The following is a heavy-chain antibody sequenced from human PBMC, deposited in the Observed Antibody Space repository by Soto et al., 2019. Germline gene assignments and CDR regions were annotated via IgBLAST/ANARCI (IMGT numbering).Heavy chain of an antibody. J-gene: IGHJ4*02. CDR3: ARDQGSGSYGALGY. CDR1: GFTVSSNY. D-gene: IGHD3-10*01. Sequence: GGSLRLSCAASGFTVSSNYMSWVRQAPGKGLEWVSVIYSGGSTYYADYVKGCSTISRPNSKNTMYLQMNSLRAADTAVYYCARDQGSGSYGALGYWGQGTLVTVSS. CDR2: IYSGGST. V-gene: IGHV3-53*04.